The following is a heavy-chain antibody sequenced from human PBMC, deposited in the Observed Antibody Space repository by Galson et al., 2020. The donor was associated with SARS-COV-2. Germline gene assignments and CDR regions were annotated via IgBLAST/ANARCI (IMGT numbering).Heavy chain of an antibody. CDR2: ISYDGSNK. CDR1: GFTFSSYG. V-gene: IGHV3-30*18. D-gene: IGHD3-3*01. J-gene: IGHJ6*02. Sequence: GGSLRLSCAASGFTFSSYGMHWVRQAPGKELEWVAVISYDGSNKYYADSVKVRFTISRDNSKNTLYLQMNSLRAEDTAVYYCAKDLLRFLEWLLTYYYGMDVWGQGTTVTVSS. CDR3: AKDLLRFLEWLLTYYYGMDV.